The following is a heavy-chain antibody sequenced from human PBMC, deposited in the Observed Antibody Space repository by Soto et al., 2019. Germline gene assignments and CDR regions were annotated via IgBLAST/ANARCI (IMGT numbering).Heavy chain of an antibody. D-gene: IGHD6-19*01. CDR1: GYTFTSFG. CDR2: ISAYNGNT. J-gene: IGHJ6*04. CDR3: ARDKTVAGPRVPPLSYSNYYGMDV. V-gene: IGHV1-18*01. Sequence: VQLVQSGPEVKKPGASVKVSCKASGYTFTSFGITWVRQAPGQGLEWMGWISAYNGNTNYPQKVQGRVTMTTDTSPRTAYMELRSLRADDTAVYYCARDKTVAGPRVPPLSYSNYYGMDVWGKGTTVTVSS.